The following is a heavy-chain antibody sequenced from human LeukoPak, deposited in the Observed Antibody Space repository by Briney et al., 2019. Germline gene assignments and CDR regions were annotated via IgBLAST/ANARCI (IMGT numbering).Heavy chain of an antibody. CDR3: ARLIRITMVRGVIDWFDP. CDR1: GYTFTGYY. D-gene: IGHD3-10*01. CDR2: INPNSGGS. V-gene: IGHV1-2*02. Sequence: GASVKVSCKASGYTFTGYYMHWVRQAPGQGLEWMGWINPNSGGSNYAQKFQGRVTMTRDTSISTAYMELSRLGSDDTAVYYCARLIRITMVRGVIDWFDPWGQGTLVTVSS. J-gene: IGHJ5*02.